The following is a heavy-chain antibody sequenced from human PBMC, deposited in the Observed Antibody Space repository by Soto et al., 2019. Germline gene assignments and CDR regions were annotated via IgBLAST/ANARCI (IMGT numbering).Heavy chain of an antibody. Sequence: GASVKVSCKASGYTFTSYAMHWVRQAPGQRLEWMGWINAGNGNTKYSQKFQGRVTITRDTSASTAYMELSSPRSEDTAVYYCARDVVITIFGVVDSNPFDYWGQGTLVTVSS. J-gene: IGHJ4*02. V-gene: IGHV1-3*01. CDR1: GYTFTSYA. CDR2: INAGNGNT. CDR3: ARDVVITIFGVVDSNPFDY. D-gene: IGHD3-3*01.